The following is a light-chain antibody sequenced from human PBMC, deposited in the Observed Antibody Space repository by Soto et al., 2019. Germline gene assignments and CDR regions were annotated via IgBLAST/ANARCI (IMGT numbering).Light chain of an antibody. CDR3: QQYNSYAWT. Sequence: DLEIGHTACTVSAAVGDRVTITCRASQSISSWLAWYQQKPGKAPKLLIYDASSLESGVPSRFSGSGSGTEFTLTISSLQPDDFATYYCQQYNSYAWTFGQGSKVDIK. CDR2: DAS. V-gene: IGKV1-5*01. CDR1: QSISSW. J-gene: IGKJ1*01.